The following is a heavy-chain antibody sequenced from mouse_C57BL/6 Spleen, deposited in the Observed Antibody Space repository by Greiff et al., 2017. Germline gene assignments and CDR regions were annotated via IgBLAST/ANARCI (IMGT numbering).Heavy chain of an antibody. CDR2: IHPNSGST. CDR1: GYTFTSYW. J-gene: IGHJ4*01. V-gene: IGHV1-64*01. CDR3: AREGVLRTMDY. D-gene: IGHD1-1*01. Sequence: VKLQQPGAELVKPGASVKLSCKASGYTFTSYWMHWVKQRPGQGLEWIGMIHPNSGSTNYNEKFKSKATLTVDKSSSTAYMQLSSLTSEDSAVYYCAREGVLRTMDYWGQGTSVTVSS.